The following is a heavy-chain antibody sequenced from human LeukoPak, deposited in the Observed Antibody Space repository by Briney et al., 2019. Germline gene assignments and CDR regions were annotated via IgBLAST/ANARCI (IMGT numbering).Heavy chain of an antibody. CDR3: ARDYGADY. Sequence: PGGSLRLSCAASGFIVSTNYMTWVRQAPGKGLEWVSVIYSGGPTYYADSVKGRFTISRDNFKNILYLQMNSLRAEDTAVYYCARDYGADYWGQGTLVTVSS. D-gene: IGHD4-17*01. V-gene: IGHV3-53*01. CDR1: GFIVSTNY. CDR2: IYSGGPT. J-gene: IGHJ4*02.